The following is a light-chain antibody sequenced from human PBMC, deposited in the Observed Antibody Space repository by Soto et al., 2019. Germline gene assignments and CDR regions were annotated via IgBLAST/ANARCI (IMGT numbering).Light chain of an antibody. Sequence: EIVLTQSPGTLSLSPGERATLSCRASQSVSSSYFAWYQQKPGQAPRLLIYGASIRATGIPDRFSGSGSGTDFTLTISRLEPEDFAVYYCQQSGSSPWTFGQGTKVEIK. CDR3: QQSGSSPWT. CDR2: GAS. V-gene: IGKV3-20*01. J-gene: IGKJ1*01. CDR1: QSVSSSY.